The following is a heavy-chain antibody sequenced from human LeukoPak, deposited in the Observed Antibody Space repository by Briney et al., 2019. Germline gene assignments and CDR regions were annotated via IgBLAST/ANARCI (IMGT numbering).Heavy chain of an antibody. Sequence: GGSLRLSCAASGFTFSNYYVHWVRQPPGKGLVWVSRINSDGRDTGYVDSVKGRFTISRDNAKNTVYLQMNSLRAEDTAVYYCARTGYSSSWYFYWGQGTLVTVSS. CDR2: INSDGRDT. D-gene: IGHD6-13*01. CDR1: GFTFSNYY. V-gene: IGHV3-74*01. CDR3: ARTGYSSSWYFY. J-gene: IGHJ4*02.